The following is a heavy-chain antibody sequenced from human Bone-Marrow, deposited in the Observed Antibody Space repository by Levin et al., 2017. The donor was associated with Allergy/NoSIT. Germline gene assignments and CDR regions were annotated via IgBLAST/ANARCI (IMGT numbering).Heavy chain of an antibody. CDR1: GFPFSSSS. Sequence: LSLTCAASGFPFSSSSMNWVRQAPGKGLEWVSSISSSSSYIYYADSVKGRFTISRDNAKNSLYLQMNSLRAEDTAVYYCARVALLSGSPLDYWGQGTLVTVSS. D-gene: IGHD1-26*01. J-gene: IGHJ4*02. CDR2: ISSSSSYI. V-gene: IGHV3-21*01. CDR3: ARVALLSGSPLDY.